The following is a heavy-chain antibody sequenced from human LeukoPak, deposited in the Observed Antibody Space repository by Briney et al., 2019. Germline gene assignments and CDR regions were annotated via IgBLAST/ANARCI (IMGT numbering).Heavy chain of an antibody. V-gene: IGHV3-21*01. CDR1: GFTFSNSA. CDR2: INNVASHI. J-gene: IGHJ4*02. CDR3: ARDPTHYLRYGYFDS. Sequence: SGGSLRLSCAASGFTFSNSAMNWVRQAPGKGLEWVSSINNVASHIYYAESVKGRFTISRDNAKNSVSLQMNNLRAEDTAVYYCARDPTHYLRYGYFDSWGQGILVTVSS. D-gene: IGHD2/OR15-2a*01.